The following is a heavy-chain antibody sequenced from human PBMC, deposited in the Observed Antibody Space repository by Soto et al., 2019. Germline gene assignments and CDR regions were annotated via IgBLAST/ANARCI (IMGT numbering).Heavy chain of an antibody. V-gene: IGHV5-51*01. CDR3: ARRGSIAARTVLQKRDGYYYYYYMDV. CDR2: IYPGDSDT. Sequence: GESLKISCKGSGYSFTSYWIGWVRQMPGKGLEWMGIIYPGDSDTRYSPSFQGQVTISADKSISTAYLQWSSLKAPDTAMYYCARRGSIAARTVLQKRDGYYYYYYMDVWGKGTTVTVSS. J-gene: IGHJ6*03. CDR1: GYSFTSYW. D-gene: IGHD6-6*01.